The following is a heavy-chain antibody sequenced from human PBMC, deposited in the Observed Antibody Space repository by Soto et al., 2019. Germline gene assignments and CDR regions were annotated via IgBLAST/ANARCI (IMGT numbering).Heavy chain of an antibody. CDR1: GGTFSSYA. CDR2: IIPIFGTA. J-gene: IGHJ6*02. CDR3: SRHGAAAGYYYGMDV. D-gene: IGHD6-13*01. Sequence: QVQLVQSGAEVKKPGSSVKVSCKASGGTFSSYAISWVRQAPGQGLEWMGGIIPIFGTANYAQKYQGRDTITADETXXTASMERSSLTSEGTEVYYCSRHGAAAGYYYGMDVSCQVATVTVAS. V-gene: IGHV1-69*12.